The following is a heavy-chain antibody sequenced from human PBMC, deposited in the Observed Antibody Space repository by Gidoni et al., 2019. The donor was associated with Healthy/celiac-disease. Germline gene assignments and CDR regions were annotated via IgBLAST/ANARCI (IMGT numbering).Heavy chain of an antibody. CDR3: ARDLREQQLVNWFDP. Sequence: QVQLVQSGAEVKKPGASVKVSCKASGYTFTSYYMHWVRQAPGQGLEWMGIINPSGGSTSYAQKFQGRVTMTRDTSTSTVYMELSSLRSEDTAVYYCARDLREQQLVNWFDPWGQGTLVTVSS. CDR1: GYTFTSYY. V-gene: IGHV1-46*01. J-gene: IGHJ5*02. CDR2: INPSGGST. D-gene: IGHD6-13*01.